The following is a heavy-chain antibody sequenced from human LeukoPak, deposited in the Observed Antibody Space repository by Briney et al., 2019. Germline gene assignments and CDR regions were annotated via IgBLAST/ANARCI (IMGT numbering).Heavy chain of an antibody. CDR2: IKQDGSEK. Sequence: HPGGSLRLSCAASGFTFSSYNMNWARQAPGKGLEWVANIKQDGSEKYYVDSVKGRFTISRDNAKNSLYLQMNSLRAEDTAVYYCATQNRITIFGVVIPWFDPWGQGTLVTVSS. V-gene: IGHV3-7*01. D-gene: IGHD3-3*01. CDR3: ATQNRITIFGVVIPWFDP. J-gene: IGHJ5*02. CDR1: GFTFSSYN.